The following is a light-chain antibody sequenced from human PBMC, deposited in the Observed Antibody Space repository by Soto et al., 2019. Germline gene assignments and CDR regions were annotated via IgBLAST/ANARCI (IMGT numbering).Light chain of an antibody. CDR2: GAS. V-gene: IGKV3-20*01. Sequence: ENVLTQSPGTLSLSPGERATLSCRASQSVSSNYLVWYQQKPGQAPRLLIYGASRATGIPDRFSGSGSETDFTLTISSLEPEDCAVSYCQPYGSSLTFGGGTKVVIK. J-gene: IGKJ4*01. CDR3: QPYGSSLT. CDR1: QSVSSNY.